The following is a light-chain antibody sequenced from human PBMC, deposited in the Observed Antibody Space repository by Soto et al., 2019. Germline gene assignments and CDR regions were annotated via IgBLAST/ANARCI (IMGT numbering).Light chain of an antibody. CDR3: QQSYSTPQT. CDR2: AAS. V-gene: IGKV1-39*01. CDR1: QSISSY. Sequence: DIQMTQSPSSLSAIVGDRVTITCRASQSISSYLNWFQQKPGKAPKLLIYAASSLQSGVSSRFSGSGSGTDFTLTISSLQPEDFATYYCQQSYSTPQTFGQGTKVEIK. J-gene: IGKJ1*01.